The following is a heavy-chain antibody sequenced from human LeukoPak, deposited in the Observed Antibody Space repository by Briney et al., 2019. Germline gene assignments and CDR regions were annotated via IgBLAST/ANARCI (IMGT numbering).Heavy chain of an antibody. D-gene: IGHD6-19*01. CDR1: RYSFTSYW. J-gene: IGHJ4*02. V-gene: IGHV5-51*01. CDR3: ARLSASIAVADTSWDY. CDR2: IYPGDSDT. Sequence: GESLKISCKGSRYSFTSYWIGWVRQMPGKGLEWMGIIYPGDSDTRYSPSFQGQVTISADKSISTAYLQWSSLKASDTAVYYCARLSASIAVADTSWDYWGQGTLVTVSS.